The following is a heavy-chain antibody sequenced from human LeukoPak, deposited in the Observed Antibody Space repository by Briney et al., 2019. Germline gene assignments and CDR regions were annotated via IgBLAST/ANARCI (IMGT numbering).Heavy chain of an antibody. CDR3: ARHGEQLVGFEFDY. J-gene: IGHJ4*02. CDR1: GGSISSSSYY. D-gene: IGHD6-13*01. V-gene: IGHV4-39*01. CDR2: IYYSGGT. Sequence: SETLSLTCTVSGGSISSSSYYWGWIRQPPGKGLEWIGSIYYSGGTYYNPSLKSRVTISVDTSKNQFSLKLSSVTAADTAVYYCARHGEQLVGFEFDYWGQGTLVTVSS.